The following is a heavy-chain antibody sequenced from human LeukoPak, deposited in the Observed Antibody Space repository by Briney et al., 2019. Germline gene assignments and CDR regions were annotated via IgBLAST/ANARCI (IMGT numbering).Heavy chain of an antibody. D-gene: IGHD5-12*01. V-gene: IGHV3-23*01. CDR3: ANGGYGAYYFDY. Sequence: GSLRLSCAASGFTFSSFAMIWVRQAPGKGLEWVSAIRASGGSTYNADSVKGRFTISRDNAKNSLYLQMNSLRAEDTAVYYCANGGYGAYYFDYWGQGTLVTVSS. CDR2: IRASGGST. CDR1: GFTFSSFA. J-gene: IGHJ4*02.